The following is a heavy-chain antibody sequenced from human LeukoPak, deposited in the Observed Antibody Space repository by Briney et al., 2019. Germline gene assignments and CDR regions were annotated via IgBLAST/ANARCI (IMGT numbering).Heavy chain of an antibody. CDR2: ISYDGSNK. D-gene: IGHD3-22*01. J-gene: IGHJ4*02. CDR1: GFTFGSYG. Sequence: GGSLRLSCVASGFTFGSYGMHWVRQAPGKGLEWVAVISYDGSNKYYADSVKGRFTISRDNSKNTLYLQMNSLRAEDTAVYYCVAYDSSGYYTFDYWGQGTLVTVSS. CDR3: VAYDSSGYYTFDY. V-gene: IGHV3-30*03.